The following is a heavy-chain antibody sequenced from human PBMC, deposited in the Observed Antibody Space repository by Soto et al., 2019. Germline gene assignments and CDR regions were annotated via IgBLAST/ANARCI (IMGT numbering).Heavy chain of an antibody. D-gene: IGHD6-13*01. Sequence: GGSLRLSCAASGFTFSSYAMSWVRQAPGKGLEKVTAISGSGGSIYYADSVKGRFTISRDNFVNTLYLQMNSLRAEDTAVYYCAKAKDSSSWYPVYFQHWGQGTLVTVSS. V-gene: IGHV3-23*01. CDR3: AKAKDSSSWYPVYFQH. CDR1: GFTFSSYA. J-gene: IGHJ1*01. CDR2: ISGSGGSI.